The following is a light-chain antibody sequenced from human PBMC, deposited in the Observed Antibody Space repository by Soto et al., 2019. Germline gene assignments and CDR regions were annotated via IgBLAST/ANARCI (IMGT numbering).Light chain of an antibody. CDR2: KAS. CDR3: QQYNSYST. J-gene: IGKJ1*01. V-gene: IGKV1-5*03. CDR1: QTISSW. Sequence: IQMTQSTPTLSGSVGDRVTITFRASQTISSWLAWYQQKPGKAPKLLIYKASTLESGVPSRFSGSGSGTEFTITISSLQPDDFATYYCQQYNSYSTFGQGTKVDIK.